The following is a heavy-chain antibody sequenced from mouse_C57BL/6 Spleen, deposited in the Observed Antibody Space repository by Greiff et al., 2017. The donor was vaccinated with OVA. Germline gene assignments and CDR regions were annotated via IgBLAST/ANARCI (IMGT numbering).Heavy chain of an antibody. V-gene: IGHV1-55*01. D-gene: IGHD1-1*01. CDR3: AIYYGRAWFAY. Sequence: QVQLQQPGAELVKPGASVKMSCKASGYTFTSYWITWVKQRPGQGLEWIGDIYPGSGSTNYTEKFTSKATLTVDTSSSTAYMQLSSLTSEDSAVYYCAIYYGRAWFAYWGQGTLVTVSA. CDR2: IYPGSGST. CDR1: GYTFTSYW. J-gene: IGHJ3*01.